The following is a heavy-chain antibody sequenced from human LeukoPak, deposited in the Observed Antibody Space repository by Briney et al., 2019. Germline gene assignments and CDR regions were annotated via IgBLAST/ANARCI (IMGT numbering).Heavy chain of an antibody. CDR1: GYTFTDYY. Sequence: GASVKVSCKTSGYTFTDYYVHWVRQAPGQGLEWLAWINPDSGATNFAQRFQGRVTMTRDTSVNTVHMELNRLRSDDTAVYYCVRDDVSPWGQGTLVTVSS. J-gene: IGHJ5*02. V-gene: IGHV1-2*02. CDR3: VRDDVSP. CDR2: INPDSGAT.